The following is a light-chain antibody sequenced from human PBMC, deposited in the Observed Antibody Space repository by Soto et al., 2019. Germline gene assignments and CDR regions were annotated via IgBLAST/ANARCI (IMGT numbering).Light chain of an antibody. J-gene: IGKJ1*01. CDR1: QSVSSN. CDR2: GAS. Sequence: EIVMTQSPATLSLSPGERATLSCRASQSVSSNLAWYQQKPGQAPRLLIYGASTRATGIPARFSGSGSGTEFTLTISSLEPEDFAVYYCQQRGSWPWTFGQGTKVDIK. CDR3: QQRGSWPWT. V-gene: IGKV3-15*01.